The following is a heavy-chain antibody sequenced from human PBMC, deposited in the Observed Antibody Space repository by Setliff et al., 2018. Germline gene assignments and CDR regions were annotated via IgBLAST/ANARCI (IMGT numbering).Heavy chain of an antibody. Sequence: GGSLRLSCAASGFTFSSHWMAWVRQAPGKGLEWVANINHDGSEKYSVDSVKGRFTISRDTAKNSLSLQMNSLRAEDTAVYYCARWRSSSPDDFWGQGTLVTVSS. CDR1: GFTFSSHW. CDR3: ARWRSSSPDDF. CDR2: INHDGSEK. J-gene: IGHJ4*02. D-gene: IGHD6-6*01. V-gene: IGHV3-7*01.